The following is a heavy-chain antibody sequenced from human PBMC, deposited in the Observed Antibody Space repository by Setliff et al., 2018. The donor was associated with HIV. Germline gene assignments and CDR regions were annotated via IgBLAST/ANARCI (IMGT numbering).Heavy chain of an antibody. Sequence: GGSLRLSCAASGFTFDDYAMSWVRQAPGKGLEWVSAISGSGGSTYYADSVKGRFTISRDNSKNTLYLRLNSLRAEDTAIYYCAKDLGNYYYMDVWGKGTTVTVSS. CDR2: ISGSGGST. CDR3: AKDLGNYYYMDV. D-gene: IGHD3-10*01. V-gene: IGHV3-23*01. CDR1: GFTFDDYA. J-gene: IGHJ6*03.